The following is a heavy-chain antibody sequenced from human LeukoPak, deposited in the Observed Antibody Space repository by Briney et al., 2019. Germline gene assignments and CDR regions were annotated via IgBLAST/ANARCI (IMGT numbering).Heavy chain of an antibody. Sequence: PGGSLRLSCAASGFTFSSYGMHWVRQAPGKGLEWVAVISYDGSNKYYADSVKGRFTISRDNSKNTLYLQMNSLRAEDTAVYYCANDCLYCSSTSPLGYYGMDVWGQGTTVTVSS. V-gene: IGHV3-30*18. CDR3: ANDCLYCSSTSPLGYYGMDV. J-gene: IGHJ6*02. CDR2: ISYDGSNK. CDR1: GFTFSSYG. D-gene: IGHD2-2*01.